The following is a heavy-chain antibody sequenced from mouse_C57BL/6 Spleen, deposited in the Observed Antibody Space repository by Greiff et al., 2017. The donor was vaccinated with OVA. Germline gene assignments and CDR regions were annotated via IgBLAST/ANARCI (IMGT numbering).Heavy chain of an antibody. D-gene: IGHD4-1*01. CDR2: ISNLAYSI. V-gene: IGHV5-15*04. CDR1: GFTFSDYG. CDR3: ARLLTGTKAMDY. J-gene: IGHJ4*01. Sequence: EVMLVESGGGLVQPGGSLKLSCAASGFTFSDYGMAWVRQAPRKGPEWVAFISNLAYSIYYADTVTGRFTISRENAKNTLYLEMSSLRSEDTAMYYCARLLTGTKAMDYWGQGTSVTVSS.